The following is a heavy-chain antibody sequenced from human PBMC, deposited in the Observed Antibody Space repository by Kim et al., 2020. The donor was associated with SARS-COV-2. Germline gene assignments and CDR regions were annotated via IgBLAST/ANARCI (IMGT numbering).Heavy chain of an antibody. J-gene: IGHJ4*02. CDR3: AHRPGLSGSGGFDY. D-gene: IGHD1-26*01. Sequence: SPSLKSRLTITKDTSKNQVVLTMTNMDPVDTATYYCAHRPGLSGSGGFDYWGQGTLVTVSS. V-gene: IGHV2-5*01.